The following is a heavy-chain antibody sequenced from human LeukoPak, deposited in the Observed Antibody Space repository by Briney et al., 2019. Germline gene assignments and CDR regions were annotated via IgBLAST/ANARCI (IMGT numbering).Heavy chain of an antibody. CDR3: ARVGGSGYYCFDY. CDR1: RFIFSKYA. V-gene: IGHV3-23*01. J-gene: IGHJ4*02. CDR2: ISGSGTYT. Sequence: PGGSLRLSCAASRFIFSKYAMSWVRQAPGKGLEWVSGISGSGTYTYYADSVKGRFTVSRDNSKSTLYLQINSLRADDTAVYYCARVGGSGYYCFDYWGQGTLVTVSS. D-gene: IGHD3-10*01.